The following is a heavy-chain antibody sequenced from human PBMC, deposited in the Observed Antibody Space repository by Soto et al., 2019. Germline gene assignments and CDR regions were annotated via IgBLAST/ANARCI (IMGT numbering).Heavy chain of an antibody. D-gene: IGHD3-10*01. J-gene: IGHJ3*02. V-gene: IGHV3-11*01. Sequence: GGSLRLSCAASGVTFSDYYMSWIRQAPGKGLEWVSYISSSGSTIYYADSVKGRFTISRDNAKNSLYLQMNSLRAEDTAVYFCAGSVGGPGPYAFDIWGQGTMVTVSS. CDR2: ISSSGSTI. CDR3: AGSVGGPGPYAFDI. CDR1: GVTFSDYY.